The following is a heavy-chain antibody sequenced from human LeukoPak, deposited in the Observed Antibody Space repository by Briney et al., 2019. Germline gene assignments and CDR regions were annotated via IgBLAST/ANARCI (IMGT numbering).Heavy chain of an antibody. CDR3: AGCGSGGSCYDRYLDP. J-gene: IGHJ5*02. D-gene: IGHD2-15*01. CDR2: IYDSGST. V-gene: IGHV4-59*01. Sequence: PSETLSLTCTVSGGSISSYYWSWIRQPPGEGLEWIGYIYDSGSTNYNPSLKSRVTISVDTSKNQFSLKLSSVTAADTAVYYCAGCGSGGSCYDRYLDPWGQGTLVTVSS. CDR1: GGSISSYY.